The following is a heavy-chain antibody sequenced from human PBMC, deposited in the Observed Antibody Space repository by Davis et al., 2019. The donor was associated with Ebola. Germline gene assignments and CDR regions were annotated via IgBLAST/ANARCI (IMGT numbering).Heavy chain of an antibody. CDR1: GFTFSIYS. J-gene: IGHJ6*04. V-gene: IGHV3-48*02. CDR2: ISRSSSAT. Sequence: GESLKISCAASGFTFSIYSMNWVRQAPGKALEWVSYISRSSSATYYADSVRGRFSISRDNAKKSLYLQMNSLRDGDTAVYYCARDLCSSSNCSPFDYYYAMDVWGKGTTVTVSS. D-gene: IGHD2-2*01. CDR3: ARDLCSSSNCSPFDYYYAMDV.